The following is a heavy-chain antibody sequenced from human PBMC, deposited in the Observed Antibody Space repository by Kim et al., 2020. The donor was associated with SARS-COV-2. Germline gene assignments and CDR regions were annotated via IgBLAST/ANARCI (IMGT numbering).Heavy chain of an antibody. CDR1: GFTFSSYA. J-gene: IGHJ5*02. V-gene: IGHV3-30-3*01. D-gene: IGHD3-3*01. CDR3: AREGDFWSGYYLGNWFDP. CDR2: ISYDGSNK. Sequence: GGSLRLSCAASGFTFSSYAMHWVRQAPGKGLEWVAVISYDGSNKYYADSVKGRFTISRDNSKNTLYLQMNSLRAEDTAVYYCAREGDFWSGYYLGNWFDPWGQGTLVTVSS.